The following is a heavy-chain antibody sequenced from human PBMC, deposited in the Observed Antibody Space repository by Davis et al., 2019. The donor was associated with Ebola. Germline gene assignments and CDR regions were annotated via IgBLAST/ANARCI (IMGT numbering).Heavy chain of an antibody. CDR3: ARGFQKLDY. J-gene: IGHJ4*02. V-gene: IGHV3-30-3*01. Sequence: SLKISCAASGFTFSSYAMHWVRQDPGKGLEWVAVISYDGSNKYYADSVKGRFTISSDNSKNTLYLQMNSLRTDDTAVYYCARGFQKLDYWGQGTLGTVSS. CDR2: ISYDGSNK. CDR1: GFTFSSYA.